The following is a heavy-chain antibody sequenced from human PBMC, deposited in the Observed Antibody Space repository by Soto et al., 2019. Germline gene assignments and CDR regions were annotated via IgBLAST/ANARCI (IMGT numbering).Heavy chain of an antibody. CDR3: VKSGGPPSHWDQIFDD. V-gene: IGHV3-23*01. CDR2: ISGSRGDT. CDR1: GFTFTSYV. Sequence: EVQLLESGGGLVHPGGALRLSCVASGFTFTSYVMNWVRQAPGKGLEWVAGISGSRGDTHYADSVKGRFTISRDTSKXXLSLQMNSLRVEDTALYYCVKSGGPPSHWDQIFDDWGQGTLVTVSS. J-gene: IGHJ4*02. D-gene: IGHD7-27*01.